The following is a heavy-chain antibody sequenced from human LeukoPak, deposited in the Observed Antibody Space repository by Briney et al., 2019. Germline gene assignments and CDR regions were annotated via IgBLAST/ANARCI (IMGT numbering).Heavy chain of an antibody. V-gene: IGHV5-51*01. D-gene: IGHD5-24*01. CDR2: IYTSDSDT. CDR1: GHSFTSYW. Sequence: GESLKISCKGSGHSFTSYWIGWVRQMPGKGLEWMGSIYTSDSDTRYSPSSVDQVTISADKSVSTAYLQWSSLKASDTAMYYCARISRDGYNAYYYYYMDVWGKGTAVTVS. J-gene: IGHJ6*03. CDR3: ARISRDGYNAYYYYYMDV.